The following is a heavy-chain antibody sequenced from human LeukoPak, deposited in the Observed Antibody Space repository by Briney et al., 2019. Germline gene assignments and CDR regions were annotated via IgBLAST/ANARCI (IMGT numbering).Heavy chain of an antibody. Sequence: ASVKVSCKASGYTFTGYDVNWFRQATGQGPEWMGWMNPKSGDTGYAQKFQGRVSLTRDTSISTAYMELSSLRSEDTAVYYCAKNLALTGEFDSWGQGTLVTVSS. CDR3: AKNLALTGEFDS. D-gene: IGHD7-27*01. J-gene: IGHJ4*02. CDR2: MNPKSGDT. CDR1: GYTFTGYD. V-gene: IGHV1-8*01.